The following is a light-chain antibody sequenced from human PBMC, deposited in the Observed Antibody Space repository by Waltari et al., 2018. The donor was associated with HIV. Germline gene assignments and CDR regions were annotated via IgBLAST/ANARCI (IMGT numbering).Light chain of an antibody. Sequence: EIVMTQSPATLSVSPGERATLSCRASQNIGTNLAWYQQKPGQAPRLLIYGASTRATGIPARFSGSGAGTEFTLAISSPQAEDFAVYYCQQYDTWPPKTFGQGTKVEIK. CDR3: QQYDTWPPKT. J-gene: IGKJ1*01. CDR1: QNIGTN. CDR2: GAS. V-gene: IGKV3-15*01.